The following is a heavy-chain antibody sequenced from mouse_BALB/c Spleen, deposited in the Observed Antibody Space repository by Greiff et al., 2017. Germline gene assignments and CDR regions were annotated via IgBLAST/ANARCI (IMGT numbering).Heavy chain of an antibody. Sequence: EVHLVESGGGLVQPGGSRKLSCAASGFTFSSFGMHWVRQAPEKGLEWVAYISSGSSTIYYADTVKDRFTISRDNPKNTLFLQMTSLRSEDTAMYYCAIAPLLGFYAMDYWGQGTSVTVSS. D-gene: IGHD4-1*01. CDR1: GFTFSSFG. CDR2: ISSGSSTI. V-gene: IGHV5-17*02. J-gene: IGHJ4*01. CDR3: AIAPLLGFYAMDY.